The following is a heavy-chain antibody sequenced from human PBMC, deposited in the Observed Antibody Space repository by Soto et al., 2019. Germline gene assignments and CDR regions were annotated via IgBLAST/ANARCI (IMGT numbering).Heavy chain of an antibody. CDR3: ARTSPLYDSSGYSILYFDY. CDR2: IYSGGST. V-gene: IGHV3-53*02. J-gene: IGHJ4*02. Sequence: VQLVETGGGLIQPGGSLRLSCAASGFTVSSNYMSWVRQAPGKGLEWVSVIYSGGSTYYADSVKGRFTISRDNSKNTLYLQMNSLRAEDTAVYYCARTSPLYDSSGYSILYFDYWGQGTLVTVSS. D-gene: IGHD3-22*01. CDR1: GFTVSSNY.